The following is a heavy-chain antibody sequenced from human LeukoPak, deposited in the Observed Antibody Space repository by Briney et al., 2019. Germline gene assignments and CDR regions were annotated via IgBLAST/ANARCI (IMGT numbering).Heavy chain of an antibody. CDR1: GYTFINYA. Sequence: ASVKVSCKASGYTFINYAVHWVRQATGQRLEWMGWINADNSNTLYSQNFQGRVTITRDTFASTAYMELSSLRSEDTAVYYCARGGSGPFYFDYWGQGTLVTVSA. D-gene: IGHD6-19*01. V-gene: IGHV1-3*01. J-gene: IGHJ4*02. CDR2: INADNSNT. CDR3: ARGGSGPFYFDY.